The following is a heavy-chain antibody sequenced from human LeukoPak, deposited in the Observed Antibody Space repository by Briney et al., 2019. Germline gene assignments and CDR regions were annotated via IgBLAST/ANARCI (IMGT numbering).Heavy chain of an antibody. CDR2: IVGSGGST. Sequence: GGSLRLSCAASGFTFSNYAMSWVRQAPGKGLEWVSAIVGSGGSTYYADSVKGRFTISRDNPKNTLYLQMNSLRAEDAAVYYCAKWGDYDILTGYYDSDYWGQGTLVTVSS. CDR1: GFTFSNYA. D-gene: IGHD3-9*01. J-gene: IGHJ4*02. CDR3: AKWGDYDILTGYYDSDY. V-gene: IGHV3-23*01.